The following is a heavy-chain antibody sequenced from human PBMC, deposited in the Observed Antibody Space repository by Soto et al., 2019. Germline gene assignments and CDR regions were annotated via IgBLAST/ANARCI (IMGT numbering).Heavy chain of an antibody. CDR3: ARHDGSAYYDFWSGYYYFDY. CDR1: GYSFTSYW. D-gene: IGHD3-3*01. V-gene: IGHV5-51*01. Sequence: PGESLKISCKGSGYSFTSYWIGWVRQMPGKGLEWMGIIYPGDSDTRYSPSFQGQVTISADKSISTAYLQWSSLKASDTAMYYCARHDGSAYYDFWSGYYYFDYWGQGTLVPVAS. J-gene: IGHJ4*02. CDR2: IYPGDSDT.